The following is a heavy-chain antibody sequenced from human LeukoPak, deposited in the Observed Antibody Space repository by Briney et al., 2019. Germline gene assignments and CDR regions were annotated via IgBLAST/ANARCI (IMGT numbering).Heavy chain of an antibody. J-gene: IGHJ4*02. CDR2: IYSGGST. CDR1: EFTVSSNY. V-gene: IGHV3-53*05. CDR3: ARGLPGGFVGFSSSWYPLDY. D-gene: IGHD6-13*01. Sequence: GGSLRLSCADSEFTVSSNYMSWVHQAPGKGLEWLSVIYSGGSTYYADSVKGRFTISRDNSKNTLFLQMNSLRAEDTAVYYCARGLPGGFVGFSSSWYPLDYWGQGALVTVSS.